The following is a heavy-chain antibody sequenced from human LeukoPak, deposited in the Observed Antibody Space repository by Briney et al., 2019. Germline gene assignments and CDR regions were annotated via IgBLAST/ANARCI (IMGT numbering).Heavy chain of an antibody. V-gene: IGHV4-59*01. J-gene: IGHJ2*01. CDR2: IYYSGST. Sequence: SGTLSLTCTVSGGSISSYYWSWIRQPPGKGLEWIGYIYYSGSTNYNPSLKSRVTISVDTSKNQFSLKLSSVTAADTAVYYCARDSNSGSYCSSTSCPYWYFDLWGRGTLVTVSS. CDR3: ARDSNSGSYCSSTSCPYWYFDL. D-gene: IGHD2-2*01. CDR1: GGSISSYY.